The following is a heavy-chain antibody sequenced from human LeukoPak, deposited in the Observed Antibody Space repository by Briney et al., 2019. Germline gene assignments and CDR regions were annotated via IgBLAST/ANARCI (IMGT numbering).Heavy chain of an antibody. J-gene: IGHJ4*02. CDR2: IYYSGST. V-gene: IGHV4-61*08. CDR3: ARKDYGDYSFDY. D-gene: IGHD4-17*01. Sequence: SETLSLTCTVSGGSVSSGGYYWSWIRQPPGKGLEWIGYIYYSGSTNYNPSLKSRVTISVDTSKNQFSLKLTSVTAADTAVYYCARKDYGDYSFDYWGQGTPVTVSS. CDR1: GGSVSSGGYY.